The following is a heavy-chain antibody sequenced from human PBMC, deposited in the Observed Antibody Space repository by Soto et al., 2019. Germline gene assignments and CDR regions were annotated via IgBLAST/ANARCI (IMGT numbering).Heavy chain of an antibody. J-gene: IGHJ3*02. CDR3: ARGYYDILTGYYNDAFDI. V-gene: IGHV4-59*08. D-gene: IGHD3-9*01. Sequence: SETLSLTCTVSGGSLSSYYWSWIRQPPGKGLEWIGYIYYSGSTNYNPSLKSRVTISVDTSKNQFSLKLSSVTAADTAVYYCARGYYDILTGYYNDAFDIWGQGTKVTVSS. CDR1: GGSLSSYY. CDR2: IYYSGST.